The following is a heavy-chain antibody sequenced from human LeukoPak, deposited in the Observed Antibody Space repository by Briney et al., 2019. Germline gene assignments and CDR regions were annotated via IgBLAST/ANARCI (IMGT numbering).Heavy chain of an antibody. D-gene: IGHD6-13*01. CDR2: ISWNSGSI. J-gene: IGHJ4*02. V-gene: IGHV3-9*01. CDR1: GFTFDDYA. Sequence: GGSLRLSCAASGFTFDDYAMHWVRQAPGKGLEWVSGISWNSGSIGYADSVKGRFTISRDNSKNTLYLQMNSLRAEDTAVYYCARGPFHAAGDDYWGQGTLVTVSS. CDR3: ARGPFHAAGDDY.